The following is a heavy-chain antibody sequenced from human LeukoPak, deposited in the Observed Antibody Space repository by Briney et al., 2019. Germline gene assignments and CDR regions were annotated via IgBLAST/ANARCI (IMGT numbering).Heavy chain of an antibody. CDR1: GCSISSYY. J-gene: IGHJ6*02. V-gene: IGHV4-4*07. CDR3: ARDFFNYYGSGSYSIHGMDV. D-gene: IGHD3-10*01. CDR2: IYTSGST. Sequence: SETLSLTCTVSGCSISSYYWSCIRQPAGKGLEWIGRIYTSGSTNYNPSLKSRVTMSVDTSKNQFSLKLSSLTAADTAVYYCARDFFNYYGSGSYSIHGMDVWGQGITVIVSS.